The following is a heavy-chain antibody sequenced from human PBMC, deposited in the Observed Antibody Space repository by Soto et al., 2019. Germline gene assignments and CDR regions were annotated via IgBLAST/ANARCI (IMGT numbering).Heavy chain of an antibody. V-gene: IGHV3-30*03. J-gene: IGHJ6*02. CDR1: GFTFSSYG. CDR2: ISYDGSNK. CDR3: AQNLGGMDV. Sequence: QVQLVESGGGVVQPGRSLRLSCAASGFTFSSYGMHWVRQAPGKGLEWVAVISYDGSNKYYADSVKGRFTISRDNAKNTLYLQMNSLRAEDTDVYYCAQNLGGMDVWGQGTTVTVSS.